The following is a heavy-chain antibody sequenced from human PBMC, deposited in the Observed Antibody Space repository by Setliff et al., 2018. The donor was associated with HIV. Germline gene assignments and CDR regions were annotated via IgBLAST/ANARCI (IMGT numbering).Heavy chain of an antibody. J-gene: IGHJ4*02. CDR2: IYYSGST. D-gene: IGHD3-22*01. CDR1: GGSISSNNYF. Sequence: SETLSLTCTVSGGSISSNNYFWGWIRQHPGKGLEWIGYIYYSGSTYYNPSLKSRVTISIDTSKNQFSLKLSSVTAADTAVYYCARDREYYDSSGSYYFDYWGQGTLVTVSS. CDR3: ARDREYYDSSGSYYFDY. V-gene: IGHV4-31*03.